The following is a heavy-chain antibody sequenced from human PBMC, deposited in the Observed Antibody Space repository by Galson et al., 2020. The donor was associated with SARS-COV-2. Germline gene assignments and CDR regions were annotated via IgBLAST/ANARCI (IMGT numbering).Heavy chain of an antibody. CDR2: ISGGGGNT. V-gene: IGHV3-23*01. CDR1: GFTFSSYA. J-gene: IGHJ4*02. D-gene: IGHD3-9*01. Sequence: GESLKISCEASGFTFSSYAMSWVRQAPGKGLEWVSAISGGGGNTYYADSVKGRFTVSRDSSDNTLYLQMTSLRAEDTAVYYCVKGPPRKYDILTGMFDYWGQGTLVTVSS. CDR3: VKGPPRKYDILTGMFDY.